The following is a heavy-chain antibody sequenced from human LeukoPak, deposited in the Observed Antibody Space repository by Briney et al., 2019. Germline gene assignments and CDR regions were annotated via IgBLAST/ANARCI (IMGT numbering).Heavy chain of an antibody. Sequence: SETLSLTCTASGGTISGYYWSWIRQPPGKGLEWIGYISYSGSTNYNPSLKSRVTISLDTSKNQFSLKLSSVTAADTAVYYCARRMGGDYGHWFDPWGQGTLVTVSS. CDR2: ISYSGST. CDR3: ARRMGGDYGHWFDP. V-gene: IGHV4-59*08. J-gene: IGHJ5*02. CDR1: GGTISGYY. D-gene: IGHD4-17*01.